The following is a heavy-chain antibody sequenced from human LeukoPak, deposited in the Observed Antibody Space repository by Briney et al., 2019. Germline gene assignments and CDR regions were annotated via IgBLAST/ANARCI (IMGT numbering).Heavy chain of an antibody. J-gene: IGHJ5*02. V-gene: IGHV3-21*06. CDR3: ARGPSGWANWFDP. CDR1: GFPFRSYS. D-gene: IGHD6-19*01. CDR2: ISSSSSYI. Sequence: GGSLRLSCAASGFPFRSYSMNWVRQAPGKGRDWVSSISSSSSYIYYADSVKGRFTISRDNAKNSLYLQMNSLRAEDTAVYYCARGPSGWANWFDPWGQGTLVTVSS.